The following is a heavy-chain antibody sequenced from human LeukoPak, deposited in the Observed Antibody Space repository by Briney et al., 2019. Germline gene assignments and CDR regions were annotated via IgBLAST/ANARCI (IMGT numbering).Heavy chain of an antibody. D-gene: IGHD2-2*02. CDR2: ISWNSGSI. CDR1: GFTFDDYA. J-gene: IGHJ4*02. CDR3: ARVELVGYCSSTSCYTVPPPDY. Sequence: GGSLRLSCAASGFTFDDYAMHWVRQAPGKGLEWDSGISWNSGSIGYADSVKGRFTISRDNSKNTLYLQMNSLRAEDTAVYYCARVELVGYCSSTSCYTVPPPDYWGQGTLVTVSS. V-gene: IGHV3-9*01.